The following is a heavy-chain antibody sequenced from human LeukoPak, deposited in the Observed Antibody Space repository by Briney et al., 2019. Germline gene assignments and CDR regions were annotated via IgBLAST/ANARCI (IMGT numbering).Heavy chain of an antibody. V-gene: IGHV3-13*01. J-gene: IGHJ4*02. D-gene: IGHD4-17*01. CDR2: IGTGGDT. CDR3: ALVTTDRPFDY. Sequence: GGSLRLSCAASGFTFSSADLHWVRQVTGKGLEWVSAIGTGGDTYYADSVKGRFTISRDNSKNTLYVQMNSLRAEDTAIYYCALVTTDRPFDYWGQGTLVTVSS. CDR1: GFTFSSAD.